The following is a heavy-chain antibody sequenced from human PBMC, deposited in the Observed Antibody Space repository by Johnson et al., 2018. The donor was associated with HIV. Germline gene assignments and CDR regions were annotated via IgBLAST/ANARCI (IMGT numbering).Heavy chain of an antibody. V-gene: IGHV3-30*02. D-gene: IGHD5-18*01. Sequence: QMQLVESGGGVVQPGGSLRLSCAASGFTFSSYGMHWVRQAPGKGLEWVAFIRYDGSNKYYADSVKGRFTISRDNSKNTLYLQMNSLRAEDTAVYYCARYGYRPEAAFDIWGQGKMVTVSS. CDR3: ARYGYRPEAAFDI. CDR2: IRYDGSNK. CDR1: GFTFSSYG. J-gene: IGHJ3*02.